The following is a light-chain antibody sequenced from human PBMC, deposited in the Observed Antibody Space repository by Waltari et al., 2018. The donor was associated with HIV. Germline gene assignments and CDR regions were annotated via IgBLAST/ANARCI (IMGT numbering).Light chain of an antibody. CDR1: QTIHNY. CDR2: AAS. V-gene: IGKV1-39*01. J-gene: IGKJ2*01. Sequence: DIQMTQSPSSPSASAGERVPLTCRASQTIHNYLNWYQQKSGKVPELLIYAASSLQGGVPYRFSGSGSGTDFTLTISSLQPEDFATYYCQETYSPTRAFGQGTKLEIK. CDR3: QETYSPTRA.